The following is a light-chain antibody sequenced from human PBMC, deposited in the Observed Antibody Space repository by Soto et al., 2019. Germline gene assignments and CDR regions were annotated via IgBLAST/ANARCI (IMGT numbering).Light chain of an antibody. V-gene: IGKV1-5*03. CDR1: QSISSW. J-gene: IGKJ1*01. CDR2: KAS. CDR3: QQYNSYWT. Sequence: DMQMTQSPSTLSASVGDRVTITGRASQSISSWLAWYQQKPGKAPKLLIYKASSLESGVPSRFSGSGSGTEFTLTISSLQPDDFATYYCQQYNSYWTFGQGTKVEIK.